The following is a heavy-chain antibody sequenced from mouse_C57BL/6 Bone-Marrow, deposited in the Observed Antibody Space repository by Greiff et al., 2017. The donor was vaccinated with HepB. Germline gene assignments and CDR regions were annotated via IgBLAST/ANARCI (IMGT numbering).Heavy chain of an antibody. CDR3: ARSFLGDYDRYYFDY. V-gene: IGHV1-76*01. CDR2: IYPGSGNT. D-gene: IGHD2-4*01. CDR1: GYTFTDYY. J-gene: IGHJ2*01. Sequence: QVQLQQSGAELVRPGASVKLSCKASGYTFTDYYINWVKQRPGQGLEWIARIYPGSGNTYYNEKFKGKATLTAEKSSSTAYMQLSSLTSADSAVYFCARSFLGDYDRYYFDYWGQGTTLTVSS.